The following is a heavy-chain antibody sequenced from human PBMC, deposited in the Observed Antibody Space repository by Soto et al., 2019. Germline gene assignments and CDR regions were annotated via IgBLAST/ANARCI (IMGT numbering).Heavy chain of an antibody. J-gene: IGHJ6*02. D-gene: IGHD5-18*01. CDR3: ARDRGWKHNRFYYYGMDV. CDR1: GFTFSSYE. CDR2: ISSSGSTI. V-gene: IGHV3-48*03. Sequence: PGGSLRLSCAASGFTFSSYEMNWVRQAPGKGLEWVSYISSSGSTIYYADSVKGRFTISRDNAKNSLYLQMNSLRAEDTAVYYCARDRGWKHNRFYYYGMDVWGQGTTVTVSS.